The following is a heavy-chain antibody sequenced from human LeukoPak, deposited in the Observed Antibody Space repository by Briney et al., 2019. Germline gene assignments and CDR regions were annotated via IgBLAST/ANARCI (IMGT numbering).Heavy chain of an antibody. CDR3: AREDSSGGNDSIH. J-gene: IGHJ4*02. D-gene: IGHD3-22*01. Sequence: ASVKVSCKASGYTFTSYGISWVRQAPGQGLEWMGGIIPIFGTANYAQKFQGRVTITADESTSTAYMELSSLRSEDTAVYYCAREDSSGGNDSIHWGQGTLVTVSS. CDR2: IIPIFGTA. V-gene: IGHV1-69*13. CDR1: GYTFTSYG.